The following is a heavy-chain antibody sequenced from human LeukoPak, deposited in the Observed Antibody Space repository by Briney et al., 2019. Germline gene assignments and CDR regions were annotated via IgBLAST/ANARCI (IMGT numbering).Heavy chain of an antibody. V-gene: IGHV4-59*12. J-gene: IGHJ4*02. CDR1: GDSIDSYY. CDR3: TRLPRYGGYDHFDY. D-gene: IGHD5-12*01. CDR2: IYYRGTT. Sequence: SETLSLTCTVSGDSIDSYYWSWIRQPPGKGLEWIGYIYYRGTTSYNPFLKSRVTISVDTSKNQFSLKLNSVTAADTAVYYCTRLPRYGGYDHFDYWGQGILVIVSS.